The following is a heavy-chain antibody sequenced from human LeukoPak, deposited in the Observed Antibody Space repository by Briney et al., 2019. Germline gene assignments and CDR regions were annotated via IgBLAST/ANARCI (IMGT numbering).Heavy chain of an antibody. D-gene: IGHD1-26*01. Sequence: SETLSLTCTVSGGSISSSSYYWGWIRQPPGRGLEWIGSIYYSGSTYYNPSLKSRVTISVDTSKNQFSLKLSSVTAADTAVYYCARDWVGATNAFDIWGQGTMVTVSS. J-gene: IGHJ3*02. CDR3: ARDWVGATNAFDI. CDR2: IYYSGST. CDR1: GGSISSSSYY. V-gene: IGHV4-39*07.